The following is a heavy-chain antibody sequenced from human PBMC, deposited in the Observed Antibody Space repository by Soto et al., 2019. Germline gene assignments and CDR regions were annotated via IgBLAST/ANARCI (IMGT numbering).Heavy chain of an antibody. CDR3: AKVKSMKTVGDAFDI. D-gene: IGHD3-22*01. J-gene: IGHJ3*02. CDR1: GFTFGTYA. CDR2: ITDVGDPT. V-gene: IGHV3-23*01. Sequence: GESLKISCAASGFTFGTYAMNWVRQAPGKGLEWVSTITDVGDPTYYADSVKGRFTISRDNSENTLYLQMDSLRAEDTAMYYCAKVKSMKTVGDAFDIWGQGTKVTVSS.